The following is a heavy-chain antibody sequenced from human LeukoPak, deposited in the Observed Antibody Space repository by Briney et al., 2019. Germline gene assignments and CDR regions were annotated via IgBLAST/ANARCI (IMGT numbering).Heavy chain of an antibody. CDR1: GYTFTSYY. CDR3: ARDLSGSGSYYCPGY. J-gene: IGHJ4*02. V-gene: IGHV1-46*01. Sequence: ASVKVSCKASGYTFTSYYMHWVRQAPGQGLEWMGIINPSGGSTSYAQKFQGRVTMTRDMSTSTVYMELSSLRSEDTAVYYCARDLSGSGSYYCPGYWGQGTLVTVSS. D-gene: IGHD3-10*01. CDR2: INPSGGST.